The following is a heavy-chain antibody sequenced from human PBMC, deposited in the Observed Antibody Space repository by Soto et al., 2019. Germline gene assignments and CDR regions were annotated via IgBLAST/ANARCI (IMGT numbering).Heavy chain of an antibody. CDR3: AQGVVVPAAIRYYYGMDV. D-gene: IGHD2-2*02. J-gene: IGHJ6*02. V-gene: IGHV1-69*13. Sequence: SVKVSCKASGGTFSSYAISWVRQAPGQGLEWMGGIIPIFGTANYAQKFQGRVTITADESTSTAYMELSSLRSEDTAVYYCAQGVVVPAAIRYYYGMDVWGQGTTVTVSS. CDR2: IIPIFGTA. CDR1: GGTFSSYA.